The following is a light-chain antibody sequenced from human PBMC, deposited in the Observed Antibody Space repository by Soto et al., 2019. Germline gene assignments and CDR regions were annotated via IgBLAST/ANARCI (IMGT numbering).Light chain of an antibody. CDR3: QQRSNWPPIT. V-gene: IGKV3-11*01. Sequence: EIVMTQSPATLSVSPGERATLSCRASQSVSSYLAWYQQKPGQAPRLLIYDASNRATGIPARFSGSASGTDFTLTISSLEPEDFAVYYCQQRSNWPPITFGEGTRLEIK. CDR2: DAS. J-gene: IGKJ5*01. CDR1: QSVSSY.